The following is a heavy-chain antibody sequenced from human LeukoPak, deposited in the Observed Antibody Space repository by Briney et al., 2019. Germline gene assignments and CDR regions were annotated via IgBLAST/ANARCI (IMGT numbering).Heavy chain of an antibody. Sequence: SETLSLTCAVYGGSFSGYYWSWIRQPPGKGLEWIGEINHSGSTNYNPSLKSRVTISVDTSKNQFSLKLTSVTAADAAVYYCARDNQQLAFYFWGQGTLVTVSS. CDR1: GGSFSGYY. CDR3: ARDNQQLAFYF. V-gene: IGHV4-34*01. D-gene: IGHD6-13*01. J-gene: IGHJ4*02. CDR2: INHSGST.